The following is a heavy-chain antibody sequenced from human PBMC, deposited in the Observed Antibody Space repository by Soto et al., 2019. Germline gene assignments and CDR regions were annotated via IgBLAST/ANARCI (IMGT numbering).Heavy chain of an antibody. J-gene: IGHJ5*02. Sequence: PSETLSLTCTVSGGSISSISYYWGWIRQPPGKGLEWIGSIYYSVSPYYNPSLKSRVTISVDTSKNQFSLKLSSVTAADTAVYYCARDYGDYAGRFDPWGQGTLVTVSS. CDR2: IYYSVSP. V-gene: IGHV4-39*02. D-gene: IGHD4-17*01. CDR3: ARDYGDYAGRFDP. CDR1: GGSISSISYY.